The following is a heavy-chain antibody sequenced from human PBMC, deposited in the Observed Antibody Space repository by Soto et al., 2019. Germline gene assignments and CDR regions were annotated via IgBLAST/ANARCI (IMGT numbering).Heavy chain of an antibody. J-gene: IGHJ4*02. CDR2: IWYGGGNK. Sequence: QVQLVESGGGVVQPGRSLRLSYEASRFTFSNYGMHWVRQAPGKGLEWVAVIWYGGGNKYYADSVKGRFTISRDNSKNTLYLQMNSLRAEDTSVYHCARGGYYDTSGYYSTSYYFDYWGQGTLVTVSS. CDR3: ARGGYYDTSGYYSTSYYFDY. CDR1: RFTFSNYG. D-gene: IGHD3-22*01. V-gene: IGHV3-33*01.